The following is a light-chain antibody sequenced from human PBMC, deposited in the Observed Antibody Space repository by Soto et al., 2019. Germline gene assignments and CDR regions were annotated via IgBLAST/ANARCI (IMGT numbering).Light chain of an antibody. CDR2: DVS. V-gene: IGLV2-14*01. Sequence: QSALTQPASVSGSPGQSITISCTGTSSDVGGYNYVSWYQQHPGKAPKLIIYDVSNRPSGVSNRFSGSKSGNTASLTISGLQAEDEADYYCSSYICSSTYVFGTGTKVTVL. J-gene: IGLJ1*01. CDR1: SSDVGGYNY. CDR3: SSYICSSTYV.